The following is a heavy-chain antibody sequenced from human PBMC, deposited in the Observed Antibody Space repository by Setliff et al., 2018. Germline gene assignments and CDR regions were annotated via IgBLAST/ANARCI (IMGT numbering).Heavy chain of an antibody. CDR1: GGSISSSSYY. CDR3: ASTPDGDLYYNFWSGYYLTLDY. Sequence: SETLSLTCTVSGGSISSSSYYWGWIRQPPGKGLEWIGSIYYSGSTYYNPSLKSRVTISVDTSKNQFSLKLSSVTAADTAVYYCASTPDGDLYYNFWSGYYLTLDYWGQGTLVTV. J-gene: IGHJ4*02. D-gene: IGHD3-3*01. V-gene: IGHV4-39*07. CDR2: IYYSGST.